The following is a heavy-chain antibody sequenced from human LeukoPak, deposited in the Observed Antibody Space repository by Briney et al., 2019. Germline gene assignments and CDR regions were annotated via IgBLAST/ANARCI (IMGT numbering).Heavy chain of an antibody. CDR1: GGTFSSYA. D-gene: IGHD4-23*01. Sequence: PVKVPCKASGGTFSSYAISWVRQAPGQGLEWMGRIIPIFGIANSAQKFQGRVTITADKSTSTAYMELSSLRSEDTAVYYCARHGGNQSLDYWGQGTLVTVSS. CDR2: IIPIFGIA. J-gene: IGHJ4*02. CDR3: ARHGGNQSLDY. V-gene: IGHV1-69*04.